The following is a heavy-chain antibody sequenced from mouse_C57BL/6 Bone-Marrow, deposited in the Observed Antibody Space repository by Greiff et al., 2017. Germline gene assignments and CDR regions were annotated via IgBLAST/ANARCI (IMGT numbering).Heavy chain of an antibody. CDR3: ERESVYDYDYVANCFDY. V-gene: IGHV1-50*01. J-gene: IGHJ2*01. CDR1: GYTFTSYW. Sequence: VQLQQPGAELVKPGASVKLSCKASGYTFTSYWMQWVKQRPGQGLEWIGEIDPSDSYTNYNQKFKGKATLTVDSSSSTTYMQLSSLTSEDSAVYYWERESVYDYDYVANCFDYWGQGTTLTVSA. CDR2: IDPSDSYT. D-gene: IGHD2-4*01.